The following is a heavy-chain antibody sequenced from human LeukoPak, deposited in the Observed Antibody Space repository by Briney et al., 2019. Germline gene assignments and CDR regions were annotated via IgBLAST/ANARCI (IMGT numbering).Heavy chain of an antibody. CDR1: GYTFTSYD. CDR3: ARRSRSYGSGNIGGY. Sequence: ASVKVSCKASGYTFTSYDINWVRQAAGQGLEWMGWMNPNSGNTGYAQKFQGRVTMTRNTSISTAYMELSSLRSEDTAVYYCARRSRSYGSGNIGGYWGQGTLVTVSS. CDR2: MNPNSGNT. D-gene: IGHD3-10*01. V-gene: IGHV1-8*01. J-gene: IGHJ4*02.